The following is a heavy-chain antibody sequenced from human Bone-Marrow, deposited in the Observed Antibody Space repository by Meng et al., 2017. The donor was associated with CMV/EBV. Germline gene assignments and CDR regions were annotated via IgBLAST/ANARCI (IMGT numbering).Heavy chain of an antibody. J-gene: IGHJ4*02. CDR2: INPSGGST. CDR1: GYTFTSYY. CDR3: ASDYCSSTSCYRISH. Sequence: ASVKVSCKASGYTFTSYYMHWVRQAPGQGLEWMGIINPSGGSTNYAQKFQGRVTMTRDTSTNTVYMELSSLRSEDTAVYYCASDYCSSTSCYRISHWGQGTLVTVSS. D-gene: IGHD2-2*02. V-gene: IGHV1-46*01.